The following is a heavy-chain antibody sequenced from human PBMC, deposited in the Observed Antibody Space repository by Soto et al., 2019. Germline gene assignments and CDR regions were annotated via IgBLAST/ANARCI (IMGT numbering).Heavy chain of an antibody. Sequence: EVQLVESGGGLIQPGGSLRLSCAVSGFTVSNNYMSWVRQAPGKGLEGVSVIYSGGYTAYGDSVKGRFTISRDNSKNTTYLKTDSRGADDRAVFYGAKHAGGGGYWGQGTLVTVSS. CDR2: IYSGGYT. CDR1: GFTVSNNY. CDR3: AKHAGGGGY. D-gene: IGHD2-21*01. V-gene: IGHV3-53*01. J-gene: IGHJ4*02.